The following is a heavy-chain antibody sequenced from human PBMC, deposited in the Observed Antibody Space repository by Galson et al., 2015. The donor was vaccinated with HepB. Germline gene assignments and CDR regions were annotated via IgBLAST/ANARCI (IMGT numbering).Heavy chain of an antibody. CDR2: IYYTGST. Sequence: SETLSLTCTVSGGSISSYYWSWIRQPPGKGLEWIGYIYYTGSTNYNPSLKSRVTISVDTPKNQFSLKLSSVTAADTAVYYCARHEGSGSYMTGYFEYWGQGTLVTVSS. J-gene: IGHJ4*02. CDR3: ARHEGSGSYMTGYFEY. V-gene: IGHV4-59*08. D-gene: IGHD3-10*01. CDR1: GGSISSYY.